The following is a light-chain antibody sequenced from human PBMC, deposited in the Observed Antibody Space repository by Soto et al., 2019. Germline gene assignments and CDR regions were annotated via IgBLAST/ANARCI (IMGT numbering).Light chain of an antibody. J-gene: IGLJ2*01. CDR2: EAN. V-gene: IGLV2-23*01. Sequence: QSALTKPASVSGSPGQSITISCTGGSSDIGSHNLVSWYQQYPGKAPKLMIFEANKRPSGVSNRFSGSKSGNTASLTVSGLQAYDEADYYCCSYVGTTTIFGGGTTLTVL. CDR3: CSYVGTTTI. CDR1: SSDIGSHNL.